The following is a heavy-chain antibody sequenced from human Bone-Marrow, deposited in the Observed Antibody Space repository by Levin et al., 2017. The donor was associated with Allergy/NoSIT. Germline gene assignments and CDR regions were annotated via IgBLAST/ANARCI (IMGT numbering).Heavy chain of an antibody. CDR3: AKDLLGDYDDY. V-gene: IGHV3-30*18. J-gene: IGHJ4*02. Sequence: LSLTCAASGFSFSRFGMHWVRQAPGKGLEWVAVISYDETNKYYADSVRGRFTISRDNSKSAVYLHMNSLRVEDTAMYYCAKDLLGDYDDYWGQGTLVTVSS. CDR1: GFSFSRFG. D-gene: IGHD4-17*01. CDR2: ISYDETNK.